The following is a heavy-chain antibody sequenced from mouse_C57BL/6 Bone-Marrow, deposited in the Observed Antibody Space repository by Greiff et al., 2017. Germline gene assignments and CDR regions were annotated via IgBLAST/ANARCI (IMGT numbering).Heavy chain of an antibody. J-gene: IGHJ3*01. CDR1: GYAFTNYL. V-gene: IGHV1-54*01. Sequence: VKLVEPGAELVRPGTSVKVSCKASGYAFTNYLIEWVKQRPGQGLEWIGVINPGSGGTNYNEKFKGKATLTADKSSSTAYMQLSSLASEDSWVYFCAGSRNWDSWFAYWGQGTLVTVSA. D-gene: IGHD4-1*01. CDR3: AGSRNWDSWFAY. CDR2: INPGSGGT.